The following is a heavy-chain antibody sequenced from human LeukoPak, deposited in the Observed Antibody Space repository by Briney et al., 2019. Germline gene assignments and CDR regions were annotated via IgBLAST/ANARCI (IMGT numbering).Heavy chain of an antibody. CDR3: ARELGIAARQYNWFDP. CDR2: ISAYNGNT. V-gene: IGHV1-18*01. J-gene: IGHJ5*02. CDR1: GYTFTSYG. D-gene: IGHD6-6*01. Sequence: GASVKVSCKASGYTFTSYGISWVRQAPGQGLEWMGWISAYNGNTNYAQKLQGRVTMTTDTSTSTAYMELRSLRSDDTAVYYCARELGIAARQYNWFDPWGQGTLVTVSS.